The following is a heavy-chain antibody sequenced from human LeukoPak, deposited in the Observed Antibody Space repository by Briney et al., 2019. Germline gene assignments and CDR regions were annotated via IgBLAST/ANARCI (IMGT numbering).Heavy chain of an antibody. CDR2: ISSSSSYI. V-gene: IGHV3-21*01. CDR1: GFTFSSYS. Sequence: PGGSLRLSCAASGFTFSSYSMNWVRQAPGKGLEWVSSISSSSSYIYYADSVKGRFTISRDNAKNSLYLQMNSLRAEDTAVYYCARDSYGSGSYARSGYGMDVWGQGTTVTVSS. D-gene: IGHD3-10*01. J-gene: IGHJ6*02. CDR3: ARDSYGSGSYARSGYGMDV.